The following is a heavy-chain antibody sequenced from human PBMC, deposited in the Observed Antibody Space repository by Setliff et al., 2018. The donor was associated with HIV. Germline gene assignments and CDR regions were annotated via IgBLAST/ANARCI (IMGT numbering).Heavy chain of an antibody. D-gene: IGHD3-3*01. CDR3: ARGTDFWSGSSNFDY. Sequence: GASVKVSCKASGYTFTGYYMYWVRQAPGQGLQWVGWINPNSGGTKYAQKFQGRVTMTRDTSINTAHMYLSSLRSDDTAIYFCARGTDFWSGSSNFDYWGQGTQVTVSS. V-gene: IGHV1-2*02. CDR2: INPNSGGT. J-gene: IGHJ4*02. CDR1: GYTFTGYY.